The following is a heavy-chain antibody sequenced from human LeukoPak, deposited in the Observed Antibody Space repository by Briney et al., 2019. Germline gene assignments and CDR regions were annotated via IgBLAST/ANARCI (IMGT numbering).Heavy chain of an antibody. CDR2: ISYDGSNV. J-gene: IGHJ4*02. CDR1: GFSFSNYG. Sequence: PGGSLRLSCAASGFSFSNYGMHWVRQAPGKGLEWVAVISYDGSNVYYADSVKGRFTTSRDNSKNTLYLQMNSLRAEDTAVYYCAKDVDSSGWYFDYWGQGTLVTVSS. CDR3: AKDVDSSGWYFDY. V-gene: IGHV3-30*18. D-gene: IGHD6-19*01.